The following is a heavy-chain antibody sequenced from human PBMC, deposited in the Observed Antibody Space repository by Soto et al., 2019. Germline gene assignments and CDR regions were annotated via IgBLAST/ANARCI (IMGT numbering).Heavy chain of an antibody. CDR2: ISSSSSYI. J-gene: IGHJ4*02. V-gene: IGHV3-21*01. Sequence: EVQLVESGGGLVKPGGSPRLSCAASGFTFSSYSMNWVRQAPGKGLEWVSSISSSSSYIYYADSVKGRFTISRDNAKNSLYLQMNSLRAEDTAVYYCARGGRVVVPAATFDYWGQGTLVTVSS. D-gene: IGHD2-2*01. CDR1: GFTFSSYS. CDR3: ARGGRVVVPAATFDY.